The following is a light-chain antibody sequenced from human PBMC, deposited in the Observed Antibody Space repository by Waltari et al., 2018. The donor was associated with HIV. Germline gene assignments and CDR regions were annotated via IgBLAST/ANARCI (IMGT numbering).Light chain of an antibody. Sequence: DIVMTQSPDSLAVSLGERATIHCKSSQSVLKTSTSRNYLAWYQQKPRQPPTLLSYWASTRESGVPARFSGSGSGTDFTLTISSLQAEDVAVYYCQQYLSTPLTFGGGTKVEIK. J-gene: IGKJ4*01. CDR3: QQYLSTPLT. CDR1: QSVLKTSTSRNY. V-gene: IGKV4-1*01. CDR2: WAS.